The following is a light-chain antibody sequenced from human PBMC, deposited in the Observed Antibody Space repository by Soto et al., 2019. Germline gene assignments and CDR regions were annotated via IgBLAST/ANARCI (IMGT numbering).Light chain of an antibody. CDR2: KAS. CDR3: QQGKSFPLT. V-gene: IGKV1-12*01. CDR1: QDINSW. Sequence: DIQMTQSPSSVSASVGDRVTITCRASQDINSWLAWYQQKPGLAPKLLIYKASSLQGGVPSRFSGSRSGTDFTLTISSLQTEDLATYFCQQGKSFPLTFGGGTKVEIK. J-gene: IGKJ4*01.